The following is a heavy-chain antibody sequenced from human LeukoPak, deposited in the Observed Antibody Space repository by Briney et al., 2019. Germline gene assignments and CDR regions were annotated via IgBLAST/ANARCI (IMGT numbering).Heavy chain of an antibody. CDR3: ARPFSGYDPNWFDS. Sequence: PEASVKVSCKASGYTFTGYYMHWVRQAPGQGLEWMGWINPNSGGTNYAQKFQGRVTMTRDTSISTAYMELSRLRSDDTAVYYCARPFSGYDPNWFDSWGQGTLVTVSS. CDR2: INPNSGGT. J-gene: IGHJ5*01. V-gene: IGHV1-2*02. CDR1: GYTFTGYY. D-gene: IGHD5-12*01.